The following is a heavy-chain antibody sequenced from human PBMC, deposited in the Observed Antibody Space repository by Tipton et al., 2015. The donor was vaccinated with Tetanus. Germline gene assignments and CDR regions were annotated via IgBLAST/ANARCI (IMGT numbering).Heavy chain of an antibody. Sequence: TLSLTCTVSGGSMSTNYWRWIRQPPGKGLEWIAYIFHSGRTNYSPSLKSRVAISMDTSKNQISLKLSSVTAADTAVYYCARRSYCRSSRCFDAFDLWGQGTMFTVSS. D-gene: IGHD6-13*01. J-gene: IGHJ3*01. CDR2: IFHSGRT. CDR1: GGSMSTNY. CDR3: ARRSYCRSSRCFDAFDL. V-gene: IGHV4-59*01.